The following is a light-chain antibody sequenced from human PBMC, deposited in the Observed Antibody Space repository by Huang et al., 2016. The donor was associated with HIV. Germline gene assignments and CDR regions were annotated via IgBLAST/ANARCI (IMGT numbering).Light chain of an antibody. CDR2: GAS. Sequence: EIVMTQSPATLSVSPGERATLSCRASQSITHSLAWYQQKSGQDPRLLIYGASTRATGIPARFSGSGSGTAFTLTIDSLQSEDFALYYCQQYNNWPPSITFGQGTRLEI. J-gene: IGKJ5*01. CDR3: QQYNNWPPSIT. V-gene: IGKV3-15*01. CDR1: QSITHS.